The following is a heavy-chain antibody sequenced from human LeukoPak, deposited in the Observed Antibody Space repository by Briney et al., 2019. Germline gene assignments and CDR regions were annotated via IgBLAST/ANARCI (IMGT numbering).Heavy chain of an antibody. Sequence: GGSLRLSCAAAGFTCSSYAMSWVRQAPGKGLEWVSGISGSGGSTYYADSVKGRFTISRDNDKNSLYLQMNSLRAEDTAVYYCAREVTFGGVIDRREKGIDYWGQGTLVTVSS. CDR2: ISGSGGST. CDR3: AREVTFGGVIDRREKGIDY. D-gene: IGHD3-16*02. J-gene: IGHJ4*02. V-gene: IGHV3-23*01. CDR1: GFTCSSYA.